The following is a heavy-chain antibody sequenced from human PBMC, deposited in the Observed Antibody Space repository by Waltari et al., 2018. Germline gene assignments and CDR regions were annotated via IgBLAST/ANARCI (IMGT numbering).Heavy chain of an antibody. CDR3: ARVGPPWSAPSLDY. CDR2: INPNNSGT. Sequence: QVQLVQSGAEVKKPGASVKVSCKASGYTFTGYHTHWLRQAPGQGLEWMGWINPNNSGTNYEQKFQGRVTMTRDTSIDTAYMELSGLRSDDTGVYYCARVGPPWSAPSLDYWGQGTLVTVSS. D-gene: IGHD2-15*01. J-gene: IGHJ4*02. V-gene: IGHV1-2*02. CDR1: GYTFTGYH.